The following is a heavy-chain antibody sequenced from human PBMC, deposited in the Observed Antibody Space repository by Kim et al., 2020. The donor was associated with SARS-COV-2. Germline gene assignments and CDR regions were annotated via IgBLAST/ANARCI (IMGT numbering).Heavy chain of an antibody. CDR2: INHSGST. J-gene: IGHJ2*01. Sequence: SETLSLTCAVYGGSFSGYYWSWIRQPPGKGLEWIGEINHSGSTNYNPSLKSRVTISVDTSKNQFSLKLSSVTAADTAVYYCARGPIPQWLKHGDWYFDLWGRGTLVTVSS. V-gene: IGHV4-34*01. D-gene: IGHD6-19*01. CDR3: ARGPIPQWLKHGDWYFDL. CDR1: GGSFSGYY.